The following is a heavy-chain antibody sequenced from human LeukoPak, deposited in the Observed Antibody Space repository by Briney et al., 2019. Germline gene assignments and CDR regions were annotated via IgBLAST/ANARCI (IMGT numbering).Heavy chain of an antibody. V-gene: IGHV3-23*01. J-gene: IGHJ4*02. CDR2: ISGTGGRT. CDR1: GFTFSSYW. Sequence: GGSLRLSCAASGFTFSSYWMSWVRQAPGKGLEWVSAISGTGGRTYYADSVKGRFTISRDNSKNTLYLQMNSLRAEDTAIYYCAKGGPYSSSWGGKFDHWGQGTLVTVSS. D-gene: IGHD6-13*01. CDR3: AKGGPYSSSWGGKFDH.